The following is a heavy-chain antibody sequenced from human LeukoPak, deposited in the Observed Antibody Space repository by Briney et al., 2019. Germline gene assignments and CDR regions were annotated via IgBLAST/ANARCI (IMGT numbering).Heavy chain of an antibody. CDR3: ARREQWLVGHDY. J-gene: IGHJ4*02. Sequence: ASVKVSCKASGYSFTSYGISWVRQTPRQGLEWMGWISAYNGNTNYAQKPQGRVTMTTDTSTSTAYMELRSRRSDDTAVYYCARREQWLVGHDYWGQGTLVTVSS. CDR1: GYSFTSYG. CDR2: ISAYNGNT. V-gene: IGHV1-18*01. D-gene: IGHD6-19*01.